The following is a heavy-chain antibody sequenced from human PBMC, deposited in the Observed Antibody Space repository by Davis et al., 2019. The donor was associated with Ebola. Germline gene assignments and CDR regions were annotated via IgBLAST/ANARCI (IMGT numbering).Heavy chain of an antibody. Sequence: GGSLRLSCAASGFAFQTYSMHWVRQAPGKGLEWVAVISYDGSNKYYADSVKGRFTISRDNSKNTLYLQMNSLRAEDTAVYYCARSMIVVPIGWFDPWGQGTLVTVSS. CDR1: GFAFQTYS. J-gene: IGHJ5*02. CDR2: ISYDGSNK. CDR3: ARSMIVVPIGWFDP. D-gene: IGHD3-22*01. V-gene: IGHV3-30*04.